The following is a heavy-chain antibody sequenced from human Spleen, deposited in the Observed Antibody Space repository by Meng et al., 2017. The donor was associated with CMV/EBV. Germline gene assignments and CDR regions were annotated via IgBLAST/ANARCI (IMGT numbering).Heavy chain of an antibody. D-gene: IGHD1-1*01. CDR2: ITGSGLTT. J-gene: IGHJ6*02. CDR3: AKDKAMEMDV. V-gene: IGHV3-23*01. Sequence: GESLKISCAASGFTFSSFAMTWARQAPGKGLEWVSGITGSGLTTDYADSVKGRFTISRDNSRNTLYLQMNGLRAEDPAVYYCAKDKAMEMDVWGQGTTVTVSS. CDR1: GFTFSSFA.